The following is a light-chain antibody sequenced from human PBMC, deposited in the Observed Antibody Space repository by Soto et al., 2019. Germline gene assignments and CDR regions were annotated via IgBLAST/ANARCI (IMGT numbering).Light chain of an antibody. V-gene: IGLV2-14*01. Sequence: QSVLTQPASVSGSPGQSITISCTGTSSDIGRYNYVSWYQQHPGKAPRLVISGVNKRPSGISNRFSGSKSGNTASLTISGLRPEDEAVYFCCSYAGSNVHYVFGTGTKLTVL. CDR1: SSDIGRYNY. CDR2: GVN. J-gene: IGLJ1*01. CDR3: CSYAGSNVHYV.